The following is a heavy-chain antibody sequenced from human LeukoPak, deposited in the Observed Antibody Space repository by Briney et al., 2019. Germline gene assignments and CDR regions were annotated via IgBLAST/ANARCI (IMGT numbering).Heavy chain of an antibody. Sequence: GGSLRLSCAASGFTFSNYWTSWVRQAPGKGLEWVANIKQDGSEKYYVDSVKGRFTISRDNAKNSLYLQMNSLRAEDTAVYYCARHGGSSGWSYYFDYWGREPWSPSPQ. V-gene: IGHV3-7*01. CDR1: GFTFSNYW. CDR2: IKQDGSEK. D-gene: IGHD6-19*01. J-gene: IGHJ4*02. CDR3: ARHGGSSGWSYYFDY.